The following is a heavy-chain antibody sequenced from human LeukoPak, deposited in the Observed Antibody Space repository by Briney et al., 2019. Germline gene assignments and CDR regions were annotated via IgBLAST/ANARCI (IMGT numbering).Heavy chain of an antibody. Sequence: SETLSLTCAVYGGSFSGYYWTWIRQPPGKGLEWIGEINHSGSTNYNPSLKSRVIISVDTSKNQFSLKLNSVTAADTAVYYCARGRIAVADWGQGTLVTVSS. CDR1: GGSFSGYY. D-gene: IGHD6-19*01. CDR3: ARGRIAVAD. V-gene: IGHV4-34*01. J-gene: IGHJ4*02. CDR2: INHSGST.